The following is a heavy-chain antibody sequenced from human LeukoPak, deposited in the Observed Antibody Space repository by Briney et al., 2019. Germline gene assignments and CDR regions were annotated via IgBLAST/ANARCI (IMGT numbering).Heavy chain of an antibody. J-gene: IGHJ4*02. Sequence: PSETLSLTCGVSGGSLSGTNWWSWVRPPPRQGLEWIGEISLAGQTNYNPSLNGRVTMSLHKSSNQLSLHLTSVPAAETATYFCSRESGPFCPFSYWGQGTLVIVSS. CDR2: ISLAGQT. CDR1: GGSLSGTNW. CDR3: SRESGPFCPFSY. V-gene: IGHV4/OR15-8*02. D-gene: IGHD1-26*01.